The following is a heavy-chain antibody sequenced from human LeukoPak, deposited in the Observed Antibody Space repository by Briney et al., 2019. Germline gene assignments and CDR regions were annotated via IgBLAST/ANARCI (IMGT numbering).Heavy chain of an antibody. J-gene: IGHJ4*02. CDR1: GGTFSSYA. CDR2: IIPIFGTA. Sequence: VASVKVSCKASGGTFSSYAISWVRQAPGQGLEWMGGIIPIFGTANYAQKFQGRVTITADKSTSTAYMELSSLRSEDTAVYYCARADGGSGSYYEYYFDYWGQGTLVTVSS. D-gene: IGHD3-10*01. V-gene: IGHV1-69*06. CDR3: ARADGGSGSYYEYYFDY.